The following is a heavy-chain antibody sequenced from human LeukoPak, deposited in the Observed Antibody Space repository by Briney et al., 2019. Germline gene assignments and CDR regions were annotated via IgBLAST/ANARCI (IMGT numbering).Heavy chain of an antibody. Sequence: KPGGSLRLSCAASGFTFSSYSMNWVRQAPGKGLEWVSSISSSSSYIYYADSVKGRFTISRDNAKNSLYLRMNSLRAEDTAVYYCARAIRYCSGGSCYRYFDYWGQGTLVTVSS. CDR2: ISSSSSYI. J-gene: IGHJ4*02. V-gene: IGHV3-21*01. CDR3: ARAIRYCSGGSCYRYFDY. CDR1: GFTFSSYS. D-gene: IGHD2-15*01.